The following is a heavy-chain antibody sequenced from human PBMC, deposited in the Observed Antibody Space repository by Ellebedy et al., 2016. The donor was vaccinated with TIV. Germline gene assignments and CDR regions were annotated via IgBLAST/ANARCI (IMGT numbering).Heavy chain of an antibody. J-gene: IGHJ2*01. CDR1: GFTFSSYW. CDR2: IKQDGSEK. D-gene: IGHD3-22*01. V-gene: IGHV3-7*01. Sequence: GGSLRLXXAPSGFTFSSYWMSWVRQAPGKGLEWVANIKQDGSEKYYVDSVKGRFTISRDNAKNSLYLQMNSLRAEDTAVYYCARDMRITMIVVVISWYFDLWGRGTLVTVSS. CDR3: ARDMRITMIVVVISWYFDL.